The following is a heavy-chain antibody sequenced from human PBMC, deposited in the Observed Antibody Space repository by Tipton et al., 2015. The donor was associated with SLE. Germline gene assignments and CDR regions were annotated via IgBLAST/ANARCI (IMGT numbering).Heavy chain of an antibody. V-gene: IGHV4-39*07. CDR1: GGSISSSGYY. CDR3: ARGRTTSSFDY. D-gene: IGHD6-6*01. J-gene: IGHJ4*02. CDR2: LFYSGDT. Sequence: PSLTCTVSGGSISSSGYYWGWVRQPPGKGLEWIGDLFYSGDTYYNPSLKARITISKDTSKNHFSLNLTSVTAADTALYYCARGRTTSSFDYWGQGTLVTVSS.